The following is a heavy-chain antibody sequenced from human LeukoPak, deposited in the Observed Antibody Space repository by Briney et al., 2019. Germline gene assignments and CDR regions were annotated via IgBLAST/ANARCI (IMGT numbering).Heavy chain of an antibody. CDR2: ISGSGGST. V-gene: IGHV3-23*01. J-gene: IGHJ6*04. Sequence: GGSLRLSCATSGFTFSSYGMSWVRQAPGKGLEWVSAISGSGGSTYYADSVKGRFTISRDNAKNSLYLQMNSLRAEDTAVYYCAELGITMIGGVWGKGTTVTISS. D-gene: IGHD3-10*02. CDR3: AELGITMIGGV. CDR1: GFTFSSYG.